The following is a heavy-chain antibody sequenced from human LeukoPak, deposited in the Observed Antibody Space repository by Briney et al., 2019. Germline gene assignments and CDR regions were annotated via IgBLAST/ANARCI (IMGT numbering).Heavy chain of an antibody. CDR2: INWKGGST. Sequence: GGSLRLSCAASGFTFDDYAMSWVRQAPGKGLEWVSGINWKGGSTDYADSVKGRFTISRDNAKNSLYLQMNSLRAEDTAVYYCAREQLWRLGPQALAGAQGVFDYWGQGTLVTVSS. CDR1: GFTFDDYA. D-gene: IGHD6-19*01. V-gene: IGHV3-20*04. J-gene: IGHJ4*02. CDR3: AREQLWRLGPQALAGAQGVFDY.